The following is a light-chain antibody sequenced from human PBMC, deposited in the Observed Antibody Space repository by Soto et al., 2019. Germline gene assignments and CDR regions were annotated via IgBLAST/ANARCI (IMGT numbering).Light chain of an antibody. CDR3: YQYVVCSTLT. CDR2: GAS. CDR1: QSVSSSY. Sequence: VSTEASNTLCLSPGERAYLSCRAIQSVSSSYLAWYQQKPGQAPRLLIYGASSRATGIPDRFSCSGSGTVFTRTIVWLLLQDCAPDFSYQYVVCSTLTFGGGTRLEIK. J-gene: IGKJ5*01. V-gene: IGKV3-20*01.